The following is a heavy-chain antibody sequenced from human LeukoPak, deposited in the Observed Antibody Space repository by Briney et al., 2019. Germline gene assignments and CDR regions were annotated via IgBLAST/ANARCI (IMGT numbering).Heavy chain of an antibody. CDR1: GFICSNYW. CDR2: THGSEK. CDR3: ARETPYGSLTFDY. V-gene: IGHV3-7*03. D-gene: IGHD3-10*01. J-gene: IGHJ4*02. Sequence: GGSLRLSCAASGFICSNYWMSWVRQAPGKGLEWVANTHGSEKYYVDSVKGRFTISRDNAKNSLYLQMNSLRVEDTAVYYCARETPYGSLTFDYWGQGTLVTVSS.